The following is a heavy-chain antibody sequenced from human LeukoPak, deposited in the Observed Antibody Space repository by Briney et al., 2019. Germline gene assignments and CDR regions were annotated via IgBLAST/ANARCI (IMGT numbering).Heavy chain of an antibody. CDR2: TYYRSKWYN. V-gene: IGHV6-1*01. CDR3: ARDVGTSGWYTFDY. J-gene: IGHJ4*02. CDR1: AYRVSRYNGA. Sequence: SQFRSVTCGIAAYRVSRYNGAWDGIMKKPSRGLECLGRTYYRSKWYNDYAGSMKGRITISPDTSKNQFSLQLNSVTPEDTAVYYCARDVGTSGWYTFDYWGQGTLVTVSS. D-gene: IGHD6-19*01.